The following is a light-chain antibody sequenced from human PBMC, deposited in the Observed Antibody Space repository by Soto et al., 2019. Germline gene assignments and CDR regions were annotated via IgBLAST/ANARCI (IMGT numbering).Light chain of an antibody. V-gene: IGKV1-39*01. CDR2: AAS. CDR1: QSISGY. Sequence: DIQMTQSPSSLSASVGDRVTITCRASQSISGYLNWYQQKPGKAPNLLIYAASSLQSGVPSRFSGSGSGTDFTLTISSLQPEDFATYYCQQSYGTWTFGQGIKVDIK. J-gene: IGKJ1*01. CDR3: QQSYGTWT.